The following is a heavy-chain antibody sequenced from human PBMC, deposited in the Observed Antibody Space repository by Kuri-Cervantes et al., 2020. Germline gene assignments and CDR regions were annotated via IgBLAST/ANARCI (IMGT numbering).Heavy chain of an antibody. CDR3: AKDKVPGTRYYGTDV. D-gene: IGHD2-15*01. CDR1: GFTFSSFS. J-gene: IGHJ6*02. Sequence: GESLKISCAASGFTFSSFSMHWVRQAPGKGLEWVSSIGSSTSYIYYTDSLKGRSTISRDNSKNTLYLQMNSLRAEDTAVYYCAKDKVPGTRYYGTDVWGQGTTVTVSS. V-gene: IGHV3-21*01. CDR2: IGSSTSYI.